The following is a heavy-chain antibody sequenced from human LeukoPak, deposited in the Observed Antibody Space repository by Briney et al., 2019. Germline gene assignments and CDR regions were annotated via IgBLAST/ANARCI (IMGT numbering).Heavy chain of an antibody. CDR1: GFTSNYW. J-gene: IGHJ4*02. CDR3: TRGYSGYGNFDC. Sequence: GGSLRRSCAAIGFTSNYWMHWVRQAPGKGLVWVSRISGDGSTTFYADSVKGRFTISRDNSKNTLYLQMNSLRAEDTAVYYCTRGYSGYGNFDCWGQGTLVTVSS. D-gene: IGHD5-12*01. CDR2: ISGDGSTT. V-gene: IGHV3-74*01.